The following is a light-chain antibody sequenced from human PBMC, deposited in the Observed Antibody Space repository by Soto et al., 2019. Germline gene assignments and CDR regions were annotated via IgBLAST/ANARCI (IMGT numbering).Light chain of an antibody. CDR3: QRHSNWTGT. V-gene: IGKV3-11*01. CDR1: QSVSSY. CDR2: DAS. J-gene: IGKJ4*01. Sequence: EIVLTQSPATLSLSPGERATLSCRASQSVSSYLAWYQQKPGQAPRLLIYDASNRATGIPARFSGSGSETHFTLTISSLEPEDCAVCYYQRHSNWTGTFGGGTKVVIK.